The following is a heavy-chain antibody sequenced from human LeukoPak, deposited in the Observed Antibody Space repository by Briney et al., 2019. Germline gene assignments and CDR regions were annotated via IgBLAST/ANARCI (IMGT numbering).Heavy chain of an antibody. CDR1: GYTFTCYY. CDR3: ARWGKYYYDSSGYYY. Sequence: ASVKVSCTASGYTFTCYYMHWVRQAPGQGLEWMGWIHPNSGGTKYAQRFQGRVTVTRDTSISTVYMELSRLRSDDTAVYYCARWGKYYYDSSGYYYWGQGTLVSVSS. D-gene: IGHD3-22*01. CDR2: IHPNSGGT. V-gene: IGHV1-2*02. J-gene: IGHJ4*02.